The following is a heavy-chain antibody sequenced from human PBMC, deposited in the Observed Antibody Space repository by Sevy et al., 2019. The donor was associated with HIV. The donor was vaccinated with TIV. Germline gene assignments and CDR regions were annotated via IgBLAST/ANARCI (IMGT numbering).Heavy chain of an antibody. J-gene: IGHJ6*02. CDR3: ARDRYYDASGYYYYYYGLDV. CDR2: IYSGGST. D-gene: IGHD3-22*01. Sequence: GGSLRLSCAASEFSVTDNYMSWVRQAPGKGLEWVSTIYSGGSTFYADSVKGRFTISRDNSKNTLYLHKNSLRAEDTAVYYCARDRYYDASGYYYYYYGLDVWGQGTTVTVSS. CDR1: EFSVTDNY. V-gene: IGHV3-66*01.